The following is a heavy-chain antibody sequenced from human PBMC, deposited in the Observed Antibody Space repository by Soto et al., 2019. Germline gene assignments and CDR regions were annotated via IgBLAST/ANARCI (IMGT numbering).Heavy chain of an antibody. D-gene: IGHD3-10*01. CDR1: GFTFGSYG. CDR2: ISYDGSNK. V-gene: IGHV3-30*18. CDR3: ANGGSGRYIHSYYGMDV. J-gene: IGHJ6*02. Sequence: GGSLRLSCAASGFTFGSYGMHWVRQAPGKGLEWVAVISYDGSNKYYADSVKGRFTISRDNSKNTLYLQMNSRRAEDTAVYYCANGGSGRYIHSYYGMDVWGQGPTVTVSS.